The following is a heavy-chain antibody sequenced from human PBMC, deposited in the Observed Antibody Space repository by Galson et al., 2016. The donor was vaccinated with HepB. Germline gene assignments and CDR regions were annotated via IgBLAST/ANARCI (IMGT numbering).Heavy chain of an antibody. V-gene: IGHV3-74*01. Sequence: SLRLSCAASGFTFTNYDIHWVRQAPGTGLVWVSRINIDGNSITYADSVKRRFAISRDNAKNTVHLQMNSLRAEDTAVYYCTGAYYGALDHWGQGTLVTVSS. CDR1: GFTFTNYD. J-gene: IGHJ4*02. D-gene: IGHD4/OR15-4a*01. CDR3: TGAYYGALDH. CDR2: INIDGNSI.